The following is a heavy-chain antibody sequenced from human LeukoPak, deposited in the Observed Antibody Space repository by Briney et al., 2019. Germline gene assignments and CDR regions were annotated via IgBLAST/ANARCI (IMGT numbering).Heavy chain of an antibody. D-gene: IGHD6-13*01. CDR1: GFTFSDHW. Sequence: GGSLRLSCEASGFTFSDHWMNWVRQAPGKGLEWVAVIWYDGSNKYYADSVKGRFTISRDNSKNTLYLQMNSPRAEDTAVYYCASLSWNFDYWGQGTLVTVSS. V-gene: IGHV3-33*08. CDR3: ASLSWNFDY. CDR2: IWYDGSNK. J-gene: IGHJ4*02.